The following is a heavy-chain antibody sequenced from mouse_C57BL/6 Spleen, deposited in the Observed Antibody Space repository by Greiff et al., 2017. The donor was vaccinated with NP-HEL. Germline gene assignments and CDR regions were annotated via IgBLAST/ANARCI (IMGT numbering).Heavy chain of an antibody. J-gene: IGHJ4*01. D-gene: IGHD1-1*01. CDR3: ARGYGSSSYYYAMDY. CDR1: GYAFSSSW. V-gene: IGHV1-82*01. Sequence: VQLQQSGPELVKPGASVKISCKASGYAFSSSWMNWVKQRPGKGLEWIGRIYPGDGDTNYNGKFKGKATLTADKSSSTAYMQLTSLTSEDSAVYCCARGYGSSSYYYAMDYWGQGTSVTVSS. CDR2: IYPGDGDT.